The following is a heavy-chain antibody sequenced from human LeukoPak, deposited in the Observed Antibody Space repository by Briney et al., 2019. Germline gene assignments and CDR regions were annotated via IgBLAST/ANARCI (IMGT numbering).Heavy chain of an antibody. CDR3: ARDSGYCSGGSCYGDSGMFDP. V-gene: IGHV3-21*01. Sequence: GGSLRLSCAASGFTFSSYSMNWVRQAPGKGLEWVSSISSSSSYIYYADSVKGRFTISRDNAKNSLYPQMNSLRAEDTAVYYCARDSGYCSGGSCYGDSGMFDPWGQGTLVTVSS. D-gene: IGHD2-15*01. J-gene: IGHJ5*02. CDR1: GFTFSSYS. CDR2: ISSSSSYI.